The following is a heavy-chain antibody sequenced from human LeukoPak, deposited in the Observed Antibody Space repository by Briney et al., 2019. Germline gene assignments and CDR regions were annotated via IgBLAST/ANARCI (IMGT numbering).Heavy chain of an antibody. CDR2: ISYDGSNK. J-gene: IGHJ4*02. CDR1: GFTFSSYA. CDR3: ARDFGPLGGGAPAGPPTYYFDY. D-gene: IGHD6-13*01. V-gene: IGHV3-30*04. Sequence: GGSLRLSCAASGFTFSSYAMHWVRQAPGKGLEWVAVISYDGSNKYYADSVKGRFTISRDNSKNTLYLQMNSLRAEDTAVYYCARDFGPLGGGAPAGPPTYYFDYWGQGTLVTVSS.